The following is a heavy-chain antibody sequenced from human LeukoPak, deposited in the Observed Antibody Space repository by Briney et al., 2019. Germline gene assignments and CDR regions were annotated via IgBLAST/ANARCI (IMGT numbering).Heavy chain of an antibody. CDR2: IYSGGST. CDR3: ASTGYSSGWYHYYYYGMDV. D-gene: IGHD6-19*01. Sequence: GGSLRLSCAASGFTVSSNYMSWVRQAPGKGLEWVSVIYSGGSTYYADSVKGRFTISRDNSKNTLYLQMNSLRAEDTAVYYCASTGYSSGWYHYYYYGMDVWGKGTTVTVSS. J-gene: IGHJ6*04. V-gene: IGHV3-53*01. CDR1: GFTVSSNY.